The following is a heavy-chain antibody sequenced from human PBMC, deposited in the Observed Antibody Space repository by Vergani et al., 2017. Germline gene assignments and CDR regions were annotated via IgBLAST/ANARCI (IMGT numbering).Heavy chain of an antibody. CDR1: GGSISSYY. V-gene: IGHV4-4*07. CDR2: IYTSGST. CDR3: ARDGDLGGSYYGAVYYYYYMDV. J-gene: IGHJ6*03. D-gene: IGHD1-26*01. Sequence: QVQLQESGPGLVKPSETLSLTCTVSGGSISSYYWSWIRQPAGKGLEWIGRIYTSGSTNYNPSLNSRVTMSVDTSKNQFSLKLSSVTAADTAVYYCARDGDLGGSYYGAVYYYYYMDVWGKGTTVTVSS.